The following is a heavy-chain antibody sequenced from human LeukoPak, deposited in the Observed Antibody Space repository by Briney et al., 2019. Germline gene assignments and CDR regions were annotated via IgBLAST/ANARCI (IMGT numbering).Heavy chain of an antibody. CDR1: GFTFSSYA. CDR2: ISSSSSYI. Sequence: GGSLRLSCAASGFTFSSYAMSWVRQAPGKGLEWVSSISSSSSYIYYADSVKGRFTISRDNAKNSLYLQMNSLRAEDTAVYYCARDRAGYYDSSGYYWDFDYWGQGTLVTVSS. D-gene: IGHD3-22*01. J-gene: IGHJ4*02. V-gene: IGHV3-21*01. CDR3: ARDRAGYYDSSGYYWDFDY.